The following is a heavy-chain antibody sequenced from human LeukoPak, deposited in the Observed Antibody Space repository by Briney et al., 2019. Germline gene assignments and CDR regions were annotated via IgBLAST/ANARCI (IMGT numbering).Heavy chain of an antibody. J-gene: IGHJ4*02. Sequence: PSETLSLTCTVSGGSISSYYWSWIRQPAGKGLEWVGYIYYSGSTNYNPSLKSRVTISVDTSKNQFSLKLSSVTAADTAVYYCARVAVESLWNWGWWFDYWGQGTLVTVSS. D-gene: IGHD1-7*01. V-gene: IGHV4-59*01. CDR3: ARVAVESLWNWGWWFDY. CDR1: GGSISSYY. CDR2: IYYSGST.